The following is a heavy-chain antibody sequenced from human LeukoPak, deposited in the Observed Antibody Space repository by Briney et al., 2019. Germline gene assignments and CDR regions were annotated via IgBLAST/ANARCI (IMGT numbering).Heavy chain of an antibody. CDR1: GFTFSSYG. CDR3: ARRKPYYCYMDV. V-gene: IGHV3-33*01. J-gene: IGHJ6*03. CDR2: IWYDGSNK. Sequence: GGSLRLSCAASGFTFSSYGMHWVRQAPGKGLEWVAVIWYDGSNKYYADSVKGRFTISRDNSKNTLYLQMNSLRAEDTAVYYCARRKPYYCYMDVWGKGTTVTVSS.